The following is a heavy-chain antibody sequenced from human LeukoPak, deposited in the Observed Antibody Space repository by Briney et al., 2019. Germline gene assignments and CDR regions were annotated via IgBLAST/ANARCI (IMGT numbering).Heavy chain of an antibody. CDR3: ARDQGTSTTAPKRKGRFDP. V-gene: IGHV3-33*01. J-gene: IGHJ5*02. CDR1: GFTFSNHG. Sequence: GGSLRLSCAASGFTFSNHGMHWVRQAPGKGLEWVALIWYDGSNKEYAESVKGRFTISRDNSKNTLYLQMDSLRDEDTAVYYCARDQGTSTTAPKRKGRFDPWGQGTLVTVSS. CDR2: IWYDGSNK. D-gene: IGHD1-1*01.